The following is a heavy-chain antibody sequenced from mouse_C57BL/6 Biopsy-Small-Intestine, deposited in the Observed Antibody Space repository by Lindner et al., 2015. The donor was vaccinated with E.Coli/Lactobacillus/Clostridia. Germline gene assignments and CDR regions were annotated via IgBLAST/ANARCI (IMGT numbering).Heavy chain of an antibody. Sequence: QLQESGAEMVRPGASVKLSCKASGYTFTSYWMHWVKQRPGQGLEWIGKIDPSDSETHYNQKFKDKATLTVDKSSSTAYMQLNSLTSEDSAVYYCARFYYSKGGAMDYWGQGTSVTVSS. V-gene: IGHV1-52*01. CDR3: ARFYYSKGGAMDY. CDR1: GYTFTSYW. J-gene: IGHJ4*01. CDR2: IDPSDSET. D-gene: IGHD2-5*01.